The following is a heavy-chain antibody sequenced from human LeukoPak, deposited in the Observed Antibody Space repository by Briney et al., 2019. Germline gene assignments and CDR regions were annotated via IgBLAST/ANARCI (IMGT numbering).Heavy chain of an antibody. CDR1: GFTFNSYP. J-gene: IGHJ4*02. CDR3: AKSTGSGFSFPFDY. CDR2: ISGSGGDT. D-gene: IGHD3-22*01. V-gene: IGHV3-23*01. Sequence: SGGSLRLSCAASGFTFNSYPLTWVRQAPGKGLEWVSSISGSGGDTSYADSVKGRFTISRDNSRNTLYLQIDSLRAEDTAVYFCAKSTGSGFSFPFDYWGRGILVSVSS.